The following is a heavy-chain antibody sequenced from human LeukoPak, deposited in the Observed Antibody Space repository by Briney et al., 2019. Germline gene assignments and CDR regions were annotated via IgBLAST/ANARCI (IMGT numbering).Heavy chain of an antibody. D-gene: IGHD5-24*01. J-gene: IGHJ6*03. CDR2: IYYTGPT. Sequence: PSETLSLTCTVSGVSISTSRYYWGWIRQPPGKGLEWIGNIYYTGPTYYNPSLKSRVTISVDTSKNQFSLKLSSVTAADTAVYYCARVRRDGYTAYYMDVWGKGTTVTISS. CDR1: GVSISTSRYY. V-gene: IGHV4-39*07. CDR3: ARVRRDGYTAYYMDV.